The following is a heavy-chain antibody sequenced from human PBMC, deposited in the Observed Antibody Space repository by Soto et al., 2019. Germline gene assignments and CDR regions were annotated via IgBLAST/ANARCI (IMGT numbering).Heavy chain of an antibody. V-gene: IGHV1-46*01. J-gene: IGHJ4*02. Sequence: ASVKGSFKASGYTFTSYYMHWGRQAPGQGLEWMGMINPSGGSTSYAQKFQGRVTMTTDKSTSTAYMELSSLRSEDTAVYYCARAVVTAISPFDYWGQGTLVTVSS. CDR2: INPSGGST. CDR3: ARAVVTAISPFDY. D-gene: IGHD2-21*02. CDR1: GYTFTSYY.